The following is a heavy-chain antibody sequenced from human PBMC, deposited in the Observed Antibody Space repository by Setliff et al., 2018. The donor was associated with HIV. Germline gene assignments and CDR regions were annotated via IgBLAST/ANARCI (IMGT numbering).Heavy chain of an antibody. Sequence: ESLKISCPASGFTFGDYAMSWIRQPPGKGLEWIGEINHSGSTNYNPSLKSRVTISVDTSKNQFSLKLSSVTAADTAVYYCARAYSGSFDYWGQGTLVTVSS. V-gene: IGHV4-34*01. CDR1: GFTFGDYA. D-gene: IGHD1-26*01. CDR2: INHSGST. J-gene: IGHJ4*02. CDR3: ARAYSGSFDY.